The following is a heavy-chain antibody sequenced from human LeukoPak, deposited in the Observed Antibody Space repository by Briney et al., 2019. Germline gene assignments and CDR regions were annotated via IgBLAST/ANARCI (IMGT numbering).Heavy chain of an antibody. D-gene: IGHD2/OR15-2a*01. CDR3: ARQADVPSSIGYFDF. Sequence: TSETLSLTCAVSDYSISNAYYWGWIRQPPGQGLEWIGSISHGGSTHYNASLKSRVTISLEASKNQFSLRLSSVTAADTAVYYCARQADVPSSIGYFDFWGQGAPVTVSS. J-gene: IGHJ4*02. CDR2: ISHGGST. V-gene: IGHV4-38-2*01. CDR1: DYSISNAYY.